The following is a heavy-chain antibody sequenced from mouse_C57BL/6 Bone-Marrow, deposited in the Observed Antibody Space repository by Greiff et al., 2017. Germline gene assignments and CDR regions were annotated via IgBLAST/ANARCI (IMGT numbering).Heavy chain of an antibody. J-gene: IGHJ4*01. CDR2: IYPYNGVS. D-gene: IGHD1-1*01. CDR3: ARLYGSSLYYAMDY. CDR1: GYSFTGYY. V-gene: IGHV1-31*01. Sequence: VQLQQSGPELVKPGASVKISCKASGYSFTGYYMHWVKQSHGNILDWIGYIYPYNGVSSYNQKFKGKATLTVDKSSSTAYMELRRLTSEDSAVYYCARLYGSSLYYAMDYWGQGTSVTVSS.